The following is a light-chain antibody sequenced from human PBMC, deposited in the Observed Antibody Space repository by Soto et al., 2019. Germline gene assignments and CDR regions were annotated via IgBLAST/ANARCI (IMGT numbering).Light chain of an antibody. Sequence: QSALTQPASVSGSPGQSITISCTGTSSDVGGYNYVSWYQQHPGKAPKLMIYYVSNRPSGVSNRFSGSKSGNTASLTISGLQAEDEAHYYCSSYTSSSTRVFGGGTKLTVL. CDR1: SSDVGGYNY. CDR2: YVS. J-gene: IGLJ2*01. CDR3: SSYTSSSTRV. V-gene: IGLV2-14*01.